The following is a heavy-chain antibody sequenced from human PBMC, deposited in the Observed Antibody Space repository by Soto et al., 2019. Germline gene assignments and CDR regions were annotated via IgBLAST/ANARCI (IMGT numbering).Heavy chain of an antibody. J-gene: IGHJ5*02. D-gene: IGHD5-18*01. CDR2: MNPGSGDT. Sequence: ASVKVSCKASGYTFTNKDVTWMRQSTGQGLEWMGWMNPGSGDTGYAQKFQGRVTMTRNISIATAYMELSSLRSEDTAIYYCARMASFGSLNWFDPWGQGTLVTVSS. V-gene: IGHV1-8*01. CDR3: ARMASFGSLNWFDP. CDR1: GYTFTNKD.